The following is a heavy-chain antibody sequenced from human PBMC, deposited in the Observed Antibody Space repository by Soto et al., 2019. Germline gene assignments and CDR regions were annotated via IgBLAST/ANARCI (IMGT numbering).Heavy chain of an antibody. J-gene: IGHJ4*02. CDR1: GYTFTSYA. CDR3: ARDHRDGDYLGY. Sequence: QVQLVQSGAEVKKPGASVKVSCKASGYTFTSYAMHWVRQAPGQRLEWMGWINAGNGNTKYSQKFQGRVTITRDTSASTAYMELSSLRSEDTAVYYCARDHRDGDYLGYWGQGTLVTVSS. D-gene: IGHD4-17*01. CDR2: INAGNGNT. V-gene: IGHV1-3*01.